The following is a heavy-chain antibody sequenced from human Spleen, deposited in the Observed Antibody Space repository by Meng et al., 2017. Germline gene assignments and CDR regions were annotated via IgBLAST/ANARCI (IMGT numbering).Heavy chain of an antibody. D-gene: IGHD3-3*01. CDR3: ARVWSGYSTGEI. CDR1: GRSFSDSY. CDR2: INHSGST. J-gene: IGHJ4*02. Sequence: QQWGEGLLKPSATLSLPRVVPGRSFSDSYWSLIRQPPGKGLEWIGEINHSGSTNYDPSLRSRVTISVDTSKNQFSLKLNSVTAADTAVYYCARVWSGYSTGEIWGQGTLVTVSS. V-gene: IGHV4-34*01.